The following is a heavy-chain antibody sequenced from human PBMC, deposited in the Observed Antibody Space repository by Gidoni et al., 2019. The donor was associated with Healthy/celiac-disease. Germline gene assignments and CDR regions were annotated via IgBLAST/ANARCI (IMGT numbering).Heavy chain of an antibody. J-gene: IGHJ6*02. CDR1: GFTFSSYG. CDR3: ARDSPWFGELLGRDYYYYYGMDV. V-gene: IGHV3-33*01. Sequence: QVQLVESGGGVVQPGRSLRLSCAASGFTFSSYGMHWVRQAPGKGLEWVAVIWYDGSNKYYADSVKGRFTISRDNSKNTLYLQMNSLRAEDTAVYYCARDSPWFGELLGRDYYYYYGMDVWGQGTTVTVSS. CDR2: IWYDGSNK. D-gene: IGHD3-10*01.